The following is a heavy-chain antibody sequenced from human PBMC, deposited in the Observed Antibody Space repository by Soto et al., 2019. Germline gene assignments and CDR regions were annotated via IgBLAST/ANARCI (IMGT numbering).Heavy chain of an antibody. CDR1: GGTFSSYA. V-gene: IGHV1-69*01. J-gene: IGHJ6*04. CDR3: AMESSSPNYYYYGMDV. CDR2: IIQLLNTP. Sequence: QVQLVQSGAEVKNPGSSVKVSCRASGGTFSSYAVSWVRQAPGQGLEWMGVIIQLLNTPKYVQKFQGRVTITADASATTAYMELSSLRSEDTAVYYCAMESSSPNYYYYGMDVWGEGTTVTVSS. D-gene: IGHD6-6*01.